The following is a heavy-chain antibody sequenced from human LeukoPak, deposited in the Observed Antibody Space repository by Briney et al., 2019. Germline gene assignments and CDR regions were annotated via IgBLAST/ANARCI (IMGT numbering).Heavy chain of an antibody. V-gene: IGHV3-33*01. D-gene: IGHD6-19*01. Sequence: GRSLRLSCAASGFTSSSYGMHWVRQAPGKGLEWVAVIWYDGSNKYYADSVKGRFTISRDNSKNTLYLQMNSLRAEDTAVYYCARDSGYSSGWSSDAFDIWGQGTMVTVSS. CDR2: IWYDGSNK. CDR1: GFTSSSYG. J-gene: IGHJ3*02. CDR3: ARDSGYSSGWSSDAFDI.